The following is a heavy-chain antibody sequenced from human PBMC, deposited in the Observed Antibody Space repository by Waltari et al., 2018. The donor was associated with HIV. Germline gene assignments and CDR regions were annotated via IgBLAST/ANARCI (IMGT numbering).Heavy chain of an antibody. J-gene: IGHJ6*02. D-gene: IGHD3-16*01. CDR1: GFTFSSYW. CDR2: INSDGSST. V-gene: IGHV3-74*01. CDR3: AREGVRFGGGMDV. Sequence: EVQLVESGGGLVQPGGSLRLSCAASGFTFSSYWMHWVGPRPGKGLVWVSRINSDGSSTSYADSVKGRFTISRDNAKNTLYLQMNSLRAEDTAVYYCAREGVRFGGGMDVWGQGTTVTVSS.